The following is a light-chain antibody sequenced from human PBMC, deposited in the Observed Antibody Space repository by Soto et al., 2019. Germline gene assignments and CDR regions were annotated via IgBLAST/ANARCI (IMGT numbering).Light chain of an antibody. CDR2: AAS. V-gene: IGKV1-39*01. Sequence: DIQMTQSPSSLSASVGDRVTITCRTSHNIRGYVNWYQQKPGKAPKILISAASSSQDGVPSRFSGSGSATDFTLSISSLQPDDFAIYYCQQSYSVPYNFGQGTKVEIK. J-gene: IGKJ2*01. CDR1: HNIRGY. CDR3: QQSYSVPYN.